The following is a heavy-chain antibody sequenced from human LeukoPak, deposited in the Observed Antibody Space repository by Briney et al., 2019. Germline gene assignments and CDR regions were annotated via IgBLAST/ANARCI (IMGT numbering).Heavy chain of an antibody. CDR2: INSDGSTT. CDR3: ARRSSGSPPYYFDY. CDR1: GFTFSSYW. D-gene: IGHD1-26*01. Sequence: GGSLRLSCAASGFTFSSYWMHWVRQAPGKGLVWVSRINSDGSTTNYADSVKGRFTISRDNAKNTLYLQMNRLRAEDTAVYYCARRSSGSPPYYFDYWGQGTLVTVSS. V-gene: IGHV3-74*01. J-gene: IGHJ4*02.